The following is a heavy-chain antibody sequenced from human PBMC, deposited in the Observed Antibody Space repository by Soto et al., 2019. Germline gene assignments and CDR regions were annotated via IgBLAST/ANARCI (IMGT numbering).Heavy chain of an antibody. D-gene: IGHD6-19*01. J-gene: IGHJ6*02. Sequence: QITLKESGPTLVKPTQTLTLTCTFSGFSLSTSGVGVGWIRQPPGKALEWLALIYWDDDKRYSPSLKSRLTITKDASKHQVVLTMTSMDPVDTATYYCAHSLYSSGWYYYYGMDVWGQGTTVTVSS. CDR3: AHSLYSSGWYYYYGMDV. CDR1: GFSLSTSGVG. V-gene: IGHV2-5*02. CDR2: IYWDDDK.